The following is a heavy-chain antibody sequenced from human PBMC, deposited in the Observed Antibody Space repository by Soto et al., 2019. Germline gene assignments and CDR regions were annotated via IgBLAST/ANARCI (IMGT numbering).Heavy chain of an antibody. V-gene: IGHV4-39*01. CDR2: IYYSGST. D-gene: IGHD3-3*01. Sequence: PSETLSLTCTVSGGSISSSSYYCGWIRQPPGKGLEWIGSIYYSGSTYYNPSLKSRVTISVDTSKNQFSLKLSSVTAADTAVYYCARLVIGSGYYRRDWNYYYGMDVWGQGTTVTVSS. J-gene: IGHJ6*02. CDR3: ARLVIGSGYYRRDWNYYYGMDV. CDR1: GGSISSSSYY.